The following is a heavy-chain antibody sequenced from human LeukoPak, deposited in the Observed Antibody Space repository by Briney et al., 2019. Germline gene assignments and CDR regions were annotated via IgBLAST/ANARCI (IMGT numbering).Heavy chain of an antibody. CDR2: INPNSGGT. Sequence: ASVKVSCKASGYTFTGYYMHWVRQAPGQGLEWMGWINPNSGGTNYAQKFQGRVTMTRDTPISTAYMELSRLRSDDTAVYYCARVTDTAKFYYYYGMDVWGQGTTVTVSS. J-gene: IGHJ6*02. CDR3: ARVTDTAKFYYYYGMDV. D-gene: IGHD5-18*01. V-gene: IGHV1-2*02. CDR1: GYTFTGYY.